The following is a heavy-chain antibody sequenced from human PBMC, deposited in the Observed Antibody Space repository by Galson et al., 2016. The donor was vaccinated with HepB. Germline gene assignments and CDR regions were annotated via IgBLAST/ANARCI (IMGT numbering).Heavy chain of an antibody. Sequence: PGKGLEWVAVISTDGSEKYYVDSVKGRFTISRDNAKNSLHLQMNSLRAEDTAVYYCARDPSAWYYFDYWGQGTLVTVSS. V-gene: IGHV3-7*03. D-gene: IGHD3-16*01. CDR2: ISTDGSEK. J-gene: IGHJ4*02. CDR3: ARDPSAWYYFDY.